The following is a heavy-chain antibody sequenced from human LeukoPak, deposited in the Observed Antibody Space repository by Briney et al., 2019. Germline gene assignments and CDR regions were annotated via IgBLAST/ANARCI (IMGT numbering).Heavy chain of an antibody. V-gene: IGHV3-48*01. CDR3: ARGPSGYHNT. Sequence: GGLRLSCAASGFTFSRNSMNWVRQAPGKGLEWVSYISSSSSTIYYADSVKGRFTISRDNAKNSLYLQMNSLRAEDTAVYYCARGPSGYHNTGGQGTLVTVSS. CDR2: ISSSSSTI. CDR1: GFTFSRNS. D-gene: IGHD5-12*01. J-gene: IGHJ4*02.